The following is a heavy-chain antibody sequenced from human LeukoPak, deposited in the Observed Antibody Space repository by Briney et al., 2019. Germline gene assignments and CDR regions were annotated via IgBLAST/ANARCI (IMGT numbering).Heavy chain of an antibody. D-gene: IGHD6-13*01. CDR3: ARVASSSSWSYYFDY. Sequence: PGGSLRLSCAASGFTFSSYEMNWVRQAPGKGLEWVSYISSSGSTIYYADSVKGRFTISRDNAKNSLYLRMNSLRAEDTAVYYCARVASSSSWSYYFDYWGQGTLVTVSS. J-gene: IGHJ4*02. CDR1: GFTFSSYE. V-gene: IGHV3-48*03. CDR2: ISSSGSTI.